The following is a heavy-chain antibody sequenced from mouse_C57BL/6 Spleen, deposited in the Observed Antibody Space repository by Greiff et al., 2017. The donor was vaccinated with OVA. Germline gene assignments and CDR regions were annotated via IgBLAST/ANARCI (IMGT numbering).Heavy chain of an antibody. CDR3: VRRDGSSYYAMDY. Sequence: EVQVVESGGGLVQPKGSLKLSCAASGFSFNTYAMNWVRQAPGKGLEWVARIRSKSNNYATYYADSVKDRFTISRDDSESMLYLQMNNLKTEDTAMDDCVRRDGSSYYAMDYWGQGTSVTVSS. CDR2: IRSKSNNYAT. D-gene: IGHD1-1*01. CDR1: GFSFNTYA. V-gene: IGHV10-1*01. J-gene: IGHJ4*01.